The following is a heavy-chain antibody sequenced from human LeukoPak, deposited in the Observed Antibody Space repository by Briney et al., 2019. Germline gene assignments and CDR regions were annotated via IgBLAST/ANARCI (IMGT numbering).Heavy chain of an antibody. J-gene: IGHJ5*02. CDR3: ARAGYCSVGSCYSWFDP. CDR2: IYHSGST. V-gene: IGHV4-38-2*01. CDR1: GYSISSGYY. D-gene: IGHD2-15*01. Sequence: SETLSLTCAVSGYSISSGYYWGWIRQPPRKGLEVFASIYHSGSTYYNPALKSRVTISVDTSKNQFSMKLSSVTAADTAVYYCARAGYCSVGSCYSWFDPWGQGTLVTVSS.